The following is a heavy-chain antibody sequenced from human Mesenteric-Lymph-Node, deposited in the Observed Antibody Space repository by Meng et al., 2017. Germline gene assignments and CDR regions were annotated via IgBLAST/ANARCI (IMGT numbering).Heavy chain of an antibody. J-gene: IGHJ3*02. D-gene: IGHD3-22*01. CDR1: GGTFSSYA. CDR2: IIPIFGTA. Sequence: SVKVSCKASGGTFSSYAISWVRQAPGQGLEWMGGIIPIFGTANYAQKFQGRVTITADKSTSTAYMELSSLRSEDTAVYYCAREEGDSSGYYSNAFDIWGQGTMVTVSS. V-gene: IGHV1-69*06. CDR3: AREEGDSSGYYSNAFDI.